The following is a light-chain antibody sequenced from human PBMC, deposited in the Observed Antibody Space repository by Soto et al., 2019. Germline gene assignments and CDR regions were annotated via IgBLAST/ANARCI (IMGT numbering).Light chain of an antibody. CDR3: QQYVTSPRT. CDR1: QSVSSTY. V-gene: IGKV3-20*01. Sequence: EVVLTQSPGTLSLSPGERATLSCRASQSVSSTYLAWYQQKPGQAPRLLIYGASSRATGIPDRFSGSGSGTDFTLTITRLEPEDFAVYYCQQYVTSPRTFGPGTKVEIK. CDR2: GAS. J-gene: IGKJ1*01.